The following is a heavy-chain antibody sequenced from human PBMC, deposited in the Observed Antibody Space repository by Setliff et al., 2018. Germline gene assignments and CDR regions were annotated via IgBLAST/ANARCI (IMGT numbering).Heavy chain of an antibody. J-gene: IGHJ4*02. CDR2: VHFGGDT. CDR1: GGSISSYY. CDR3: ARQPSSGAYYNPRPYYFDY. D-gene: IGHD3-10*01. V-gene: IGHV4-59*08. Sequence: SETLSLTCTVSGGSISSYYWSWIRQPPGKGLEWIGFVHFGGDTNYNPSLKSRVTMSADTSNNQFSLNLRSVTAADTAVYFCARQPSSGAYYNPRPYYFDYWGQGTLVTVSS.